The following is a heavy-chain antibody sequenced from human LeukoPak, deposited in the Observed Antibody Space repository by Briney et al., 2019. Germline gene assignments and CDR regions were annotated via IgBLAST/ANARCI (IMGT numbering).Heavy chain of an antibody. CDR1: GFTVSNAW. CDR3: TTIITMIIHGMDV. CDR2: ITSKTDGGTT. D-gene: IGHD3-22*01. V-gene: IGHV3-15*01. J-gene: IGHJ6*02. Sequence: GGSLRLSCAASGFTVSNAWLSWVRQAPGKGLEWVGRITSKTDGGTTDYAAPVKGRFSISRDDSKNTLYLQMNSLKSEDTAVYYCTTIITMIIHGMDVWGQGTTVTVSS.